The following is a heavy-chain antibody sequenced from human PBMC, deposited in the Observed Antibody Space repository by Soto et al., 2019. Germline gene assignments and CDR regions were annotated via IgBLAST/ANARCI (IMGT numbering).Heavy chain of an antibody. CDR3: AREGAAAADLDY. CDR2: INPNSGGT. D-gene: IGHD6-13*01. Sequence: QVQLVQSGTEVKKPGASVKVSCKASGYTFSGYYMHWVRQAPAQGLEWMGWINPNSGGTNYAQKFQGRVTKTRDTSICKAYLELSRLRSDDTAVYYWAREGAAAADLDYCGQGTLVIVSS. J-gene: IGHJ4*02. V-gene: IGHV1-2*02. CDR1: GYTFSGYY.